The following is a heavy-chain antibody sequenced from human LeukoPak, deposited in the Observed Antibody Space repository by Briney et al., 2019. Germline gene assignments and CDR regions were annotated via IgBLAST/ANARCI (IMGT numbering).Heavy chain of an antibody. V-gene: IGHV3-30-3*01. Sequence: GGSLRLSCAASGFTFSSYTIHWVRQPPGKGLEWVAVISFDGSNKHYADSVKGRFTISRDNSKNTLYLQMNSLRAEDTAVYYCAREELGSSLGFDPWGQGTLVTVSS. J-gene: IGHJ5*02. CDR1: GFTFSSYT. D-gene: IGHD3-16*01. CDR3: AREELGSSLGFDP. CDR2: ISFDGSNK.